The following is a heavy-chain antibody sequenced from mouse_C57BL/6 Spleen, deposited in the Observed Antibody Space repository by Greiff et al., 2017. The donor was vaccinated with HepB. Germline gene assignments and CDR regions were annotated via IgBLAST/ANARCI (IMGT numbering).Heavy chain of an antibody. Sequence: DVHLVESGPGLVKPSQSLSLTCSVTGYSITSGYYWNWIRQFPGNKLEWMGYISYDGSNNYNPSLKNRISITRDTSKNQFFLKLNSVTTEDTATYYCASFYDGYPYAMDYWGQGTSVTVSS. V-gene: IGHV3-6*01. CDR1: GYSITSGYY. CDR3: ASFYDGYPYAMDY. CDR2: ISYDGSN. D-gene: IGHD2-3*01. J-gene: IGHJ4*01.